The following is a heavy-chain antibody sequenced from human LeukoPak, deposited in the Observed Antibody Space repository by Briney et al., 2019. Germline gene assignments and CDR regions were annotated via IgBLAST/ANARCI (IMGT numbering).Heavy chain of an antibody. Sequence: GGSLRLSCAASGFTFSSYAMNWVRQAPGKGLEWVSAICSNDNNTYYANSVKGRFTISRDNSKNTLSLQLNSLRAEDTAVYYCAKGTSSSCYSAPIYLGQGTLVTVSS. CDR3: AKGTSSSCYSAPIY. D-gene: IGHD2-15*01. CDR2: ICSNDNNT. CDR1: GFTFSSYA. J-gene: IGHJ4*02. V-gene: IGHV3-23*01.